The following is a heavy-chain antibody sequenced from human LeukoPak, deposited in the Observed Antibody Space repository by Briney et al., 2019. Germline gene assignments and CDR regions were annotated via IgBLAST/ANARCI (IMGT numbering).Heavy chain of an antibody. J-gene: IGHJ4*02. CDR1: GFTFSSYS. Sequence: KSGGSLRLSCAASGFTFSSYSMNWVRQAPGKGLEWVSSISSSSSYIYYADSVKGRFTISRDNAKNSLYLQMNSLRDEDTAVYYCARDSYYDFWSGYYTFDYWGQGTLVTVSS. D-gene: IGHD3-3*01. CDR2: ISSSSSYI. CDR3: ARDSYYDFWSGYYTFDY. V-gene: IGHV3-21*01.